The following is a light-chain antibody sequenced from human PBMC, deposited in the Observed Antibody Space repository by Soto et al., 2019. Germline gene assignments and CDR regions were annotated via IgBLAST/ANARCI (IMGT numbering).Light chain of an antibody. CDR1: QPISTY. V-gene: IGKV1-39*01. CDR3: QQSYRTGLIT. Sequence: DIQMTQSPSSLSASVGDRVTITCRASQPISTYLHWYQQRPGTAPKLLIYAASTLQSGVPLRFSGSGSGTDFTLTINSLQPEDFATYFCQQSYRTGLITFGGGTRVEIK. J-gene: IGKJ4*01. CDR2: AAS.